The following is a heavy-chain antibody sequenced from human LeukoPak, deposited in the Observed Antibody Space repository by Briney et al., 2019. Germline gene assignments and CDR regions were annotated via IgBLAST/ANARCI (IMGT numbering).Heavy chain of an antibody. V-gene: IGHV3-23*01. CDR1: GFPLSRSA. CDR2: ISGSGSGGST. Sequence: GGSLRLSCAASGFPLSRSAMSWVRQAPGKGLEWVSNISGSGSGGSTYYADSVKGRFTISRDNSKNTLYLQMTSLRAEDTAVYYCAKSGYNRFDSWGQGTLVTVSS. CDR3: AKSGYNRFDS. J-gene: IGHJ4*02. D-gene: IGHD5-24*01.